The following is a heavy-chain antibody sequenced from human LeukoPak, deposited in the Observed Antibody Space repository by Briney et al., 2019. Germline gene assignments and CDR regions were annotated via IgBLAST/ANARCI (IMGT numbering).Heavy chain of an antibody. CDR2: IYSGGST. J-gene: IGHJ4*02. V-gene: IGHV3-66*01. CDR1: GFSVSSNY. CDR3: ARAAAGYFHYFDY. D-gene: IGHD6-13*01. Sequence: PGGSLRLSCAASGFSVSSNYMSWVRQAPGKGLEWVSVIYSGGSTYYADSVKGRFTISRDNSKNTLYLQMNSLRAEDTALYHCARAAAGYFHYFDYWGQGTLVTVSS.